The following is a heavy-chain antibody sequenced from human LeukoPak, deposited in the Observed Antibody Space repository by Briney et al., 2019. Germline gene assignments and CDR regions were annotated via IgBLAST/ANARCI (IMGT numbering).Heavy chain of an antibody. CDR3: AKDMGVYFPELYDY. V-gene: IGHV3-23*01. J-gene: IGHJ4*02. CDR1: GFTFSSYA. CDR2: ISGSGGST. D-gene: IGHD1-7*01. Sequence: SGGSLRLSCAASGFTFSSYAMSWVRQAPGKGLEWVSAISGSGGSTYYADSVKGRFTISRDNSKNTLYLQMNSLRTEDTAVYYCAKDMGVYFPELYDYWGQGTLVTVSS.